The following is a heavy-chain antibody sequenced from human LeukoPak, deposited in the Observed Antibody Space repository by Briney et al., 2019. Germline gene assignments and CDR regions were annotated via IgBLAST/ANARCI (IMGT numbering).Heavy chain of an antibody. J-gene: IGHJ2*01. CDR3: ARDQTYGDYWYFDL. CDR2: MNPNSGNT. Sequence: GASVKVSCKASGYTFTGYDINWVRQATGQGLEWMGWMNPNSGNTGYAQRFQGRVTMTRNTSISTAYMELSSLRAEDTAVYYCARDQTYGDYWYFDLWGRGTLVTVSS. CDR1: GYTFTGYD. D-gene: IGHD4-17*01. V-gene: IGHV1-8*01.